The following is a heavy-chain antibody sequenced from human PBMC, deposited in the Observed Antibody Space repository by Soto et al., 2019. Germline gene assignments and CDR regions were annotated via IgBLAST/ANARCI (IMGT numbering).Heavy chain of an antibody. CDR2: IWYDGSNK. V-gene: IGHV3-33*01. Sequence: HPGGSLRLSCAASGFTFSSYGMHWVRQAPGKGLEGVAVIWYDGSNKYYADSVKGRFTISRDNSKNTLYLQMNSLRAEDTAVYYCARDMVSGWEGLYYYYGMDVWGQGTTVTVSS. CDR3: ARDMVSGWEGLYYYYGMDV. J-gene: IGHJ6*02. D-gene: IGHD6-19*01. CDR1: GFTFSSYG.